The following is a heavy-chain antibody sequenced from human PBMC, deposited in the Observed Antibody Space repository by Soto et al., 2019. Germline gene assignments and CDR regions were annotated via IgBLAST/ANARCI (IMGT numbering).Heavy chain of an antibody. J-gene: IGHJ4*02. CDR3: ARTTVAGTYSHFDY. CDR1: GYRVSSNSAA. D-gene: IGHD6-19*01. V-gene: IGHV6-1*01. CDR2: TYYRSKWYN. Sequence: SPTLSLTCAISGYRVSSNSAAWTWIRQSPSRGLEWLGRTYYRSKWYNDYAVSVKSRMTINPDTSKNQFSLQLNSVTPEDTAVYYCARTTVAGTYSHFDYWGQGTLVTVSS.